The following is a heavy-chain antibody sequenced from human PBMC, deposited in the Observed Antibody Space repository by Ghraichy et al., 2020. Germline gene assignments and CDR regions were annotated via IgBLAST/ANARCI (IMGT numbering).Heavy chain of an antibody. CDR2: ISSSSSYI. J-gene: IGHJ6*03. V-gene: IGHV3-21*01. CDR1: GFTFSSYS. CDR3: ARDGVDSSGLNYYYYYMDV. Sequence: GGSLRLSCAASGFTFSSYSMNWVRQAPGKGLEWVSSISSSSSYIYYADSVKGRFTISRDNAKNSLYLQMNSLRAEDTAVYYCARDGVDSSGLNYYYYYMDVWGKGTTVTVSS. D-gene: IGHD3-22*01.